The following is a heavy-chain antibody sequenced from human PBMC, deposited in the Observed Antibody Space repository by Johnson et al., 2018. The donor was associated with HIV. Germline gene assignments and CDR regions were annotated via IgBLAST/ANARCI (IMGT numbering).Heavy chain of an antibody. CDR1: GFTFSSYG. D-gene: IGHD3-10*02. V-gene: IGHV3-30*18. Sequence: QVQLVESGGGVVQPGRSLRLSCAASGFTFSSYGMHWVRQAPGKGLERVAVISYDGSNKYYADSVKGRFTISRDNSKNTLYLQMNSLRAEDTAVYYCAKDRGLSAVLELGDNVRGLLGLRWAMWG. CDR2: ISYDGSNK. CDR3: AKDRGLSAVLELGDNVRGLLGLRWAM. J-gene: IGHJ1*01.